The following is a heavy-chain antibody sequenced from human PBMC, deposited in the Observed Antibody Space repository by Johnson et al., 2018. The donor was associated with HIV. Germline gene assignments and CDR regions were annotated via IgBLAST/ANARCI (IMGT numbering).Heavy chain of an antibody. CDR1: GFTFSDYY. J-gene: IGHJ3*02. CDR2: ISSSGSTI. CDR3: AKKETLVDSGHSPAAFDI. D-gene: IGHD4-23*01. V-gene: IGHV3-11*04. Sequence: QVQLVESGGGLVKPGGSLRLSCAASGFTFSDYYMSWIRQAPGKGLERVSYISSSGSTIYYADSVKGRFTFSRDNAKNSLYLQMNSLRPDDTALYYCAKKETLVDSGHSPAAFDIWGQGTMVTVSS.